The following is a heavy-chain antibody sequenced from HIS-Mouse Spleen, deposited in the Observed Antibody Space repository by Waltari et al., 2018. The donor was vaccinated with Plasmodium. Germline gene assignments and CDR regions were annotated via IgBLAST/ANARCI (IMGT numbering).Heavy chain of an antibody. D-gene: IGHD6-19*01. CDR1: GYTFTRYG. J-gene: IGHJ3*02. V-gene: IGHV1-18*01. CDR3: ARGSAGDAFDI. Sequence: QVQLVQSGTAMKKPGASVKVSCKDSGYTFTRYGINWVRQAPGQGREGMGWSSAYNSNTNYAQKLQGRGTRTTDTSTSTAYMQLRSLRSDDSAVYYCARGSAGDAFDIWGQGTMFTVSS. CDR2: SSAYNSNT.